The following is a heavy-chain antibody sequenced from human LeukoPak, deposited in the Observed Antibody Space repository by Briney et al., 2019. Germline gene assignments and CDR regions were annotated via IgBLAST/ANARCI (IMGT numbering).Heavy chain of an antibody. CDR1: GGSISSYY. D-gene: IGHD2-21*01. V-gene: IGHV4-59*01. CDR2: IYYSGST. CDR3: ARTYVVGSFHFQH. Sequence: SETLSLTCTVSGGSISSYYWSWIRQPPGTGLEWTGYIYYSGSTNYNPSLKSRVTISVDTSKNQFSLKLSSVTAADTAVYYCARTYVVGSFHFQHWGQGTLVTVSS. J-gene: IGHJ1*01.